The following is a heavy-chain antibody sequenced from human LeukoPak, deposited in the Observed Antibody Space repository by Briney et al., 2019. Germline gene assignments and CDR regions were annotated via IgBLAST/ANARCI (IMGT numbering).Heavy chain of an antibody. CDR3: ARRDSSGWPIFDY. V-gene: IGHV3-7*01. J-gene: IGHJ4*02. D-gene: IGHD6-19*01. CDR2: IRQDGSEK. CDR1: GFTFSTYW. Sequence: PGGSLRLSCTVYGFTFSTYWMTWVRQAPGKGLEWVANIRQDGSEKYYVDSVKGRFTISRDNAENSLYLQMNSLRAEDTAVYHCARRDSSGWPIFDYWGQGTLVTVSS.